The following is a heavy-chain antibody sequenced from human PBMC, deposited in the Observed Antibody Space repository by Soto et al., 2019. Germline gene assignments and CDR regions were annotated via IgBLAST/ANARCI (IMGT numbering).Heavy chain of an antibody. V-gene: IGHV1-69*13. D-gene: IGHD2-15*01. CDR2: IIPIFGTA. J-gene: IGHJ6*02. Sequence: SVKVSCKASGGTFSSYAISWVRQAPGQGHEWMGGIIPIFGTANYAQKFQGRVTITADESTSTAYMELSSRRSEDTAVYYCARGGSSPPQDIVVVVAATYYYYYYGMDVWGQGTTVTVSS. CDR3: ARGGSSPPQDIVVVVAATYYYYYYGMDV. CDR1: GGTFSSYA.